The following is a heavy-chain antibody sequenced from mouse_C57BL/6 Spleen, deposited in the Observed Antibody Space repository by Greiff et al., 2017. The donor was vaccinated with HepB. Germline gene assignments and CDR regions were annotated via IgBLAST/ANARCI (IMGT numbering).Heavy chain of an antibody. J-gene: IGHJ3*01. D-gene: IGHD2-3*01. CDR1: GYTFTEYT. CDR2: VYPGSGSI. V-gene: IGHV1-62-2*01. Sequence: QVQLKQSGAELVKPGASVKLSCKASGYTFTEYTIHWVKQGSGKGLEWIGWVYPGSGSIKYNEKFKDKATLTADQSSSTVYMEHSRLTSEDSAVYFCARHEDDVYYVAYWGQGTLVTVST. CDR3: ARHEDDVYYVAY.